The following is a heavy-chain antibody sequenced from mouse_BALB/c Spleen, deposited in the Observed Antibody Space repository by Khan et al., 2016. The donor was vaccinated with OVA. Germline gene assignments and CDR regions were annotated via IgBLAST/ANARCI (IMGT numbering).Heavy chain of an antibody. CDR1: GFSLSNYG. J-gene: IGHJ3*01. CDR3: ARSYDYDVGGFAY. Sequence: VQLVESGPGLVAPSQSLSITCTVSGFSLSNYGVHWVRQPPGKGLEWLGVIWTGGITNYNSALMSRLSISKDNSKSQVFLNMNRLQTDDTAIYYCARSYDYDVGGFAYWGQGTLVTVSA. V-gene: IGHV2-9*02. D-gene: IGHD2-4*01. CDR2: IWTGGIT.